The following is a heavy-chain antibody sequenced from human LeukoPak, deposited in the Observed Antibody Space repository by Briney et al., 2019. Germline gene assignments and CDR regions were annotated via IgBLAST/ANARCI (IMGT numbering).Heavy chain of an antibody. V-gene: IGHV3-23*01. J-gene: IGHJ4*02. CDR2: INGSGVST. CDR1: EFTFSEYT. D-gene: IGHD3-22*01. Sequence: PGGSLRLSCAASEFTFSEYTMSWGRQAPGRGGEWVSPINGSGVSTYYADSVKGGFTLSRDTSQNTLFLHMNSPRAEETAVSYCAKDDSSAPPFDYWGQGTLVTVSS. CDR3: AKDDSSAPPFDY.